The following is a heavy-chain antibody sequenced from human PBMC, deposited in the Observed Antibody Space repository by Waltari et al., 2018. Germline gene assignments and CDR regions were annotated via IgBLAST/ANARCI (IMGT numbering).Heavy chain of an antibody. D-gene: IGHD3-10*01. CDR2: IYHSGST. Sequence: QVQLQESGPGLVKPSQTLSLTCTVSGGSIRSGGYYWSWIRQHPGKGLEWIGYIYHSGSTYYNPSLKSRVTISVDRSKNQFSLKLSSVTAADTAVYYCARDAGGSGSYWYFDLWGRGTLVTVSS. CDR1: GGSIRSGGYY. CDR3: ARDAGGSGSYWYFDL. V-gene: IGHV4-31*03. J-gene: IGHJ2*01.